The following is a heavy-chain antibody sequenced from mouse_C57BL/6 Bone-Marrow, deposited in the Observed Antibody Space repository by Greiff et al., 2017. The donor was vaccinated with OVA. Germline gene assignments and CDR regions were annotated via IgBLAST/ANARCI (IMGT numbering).Heavy chain of an antibody. CDR1: GFTFSSYA. D-gene: IGHD1-1*01. J-gene: IGHJ3*01. CDR3: ARDYYGSSWFAY. CDR2: ISAGGSYT. V-gene: IGHV5-4*01. Sequence: EVQLQESGGGLVKPGGSLKLSCAASGFTFSSYAMSWVRQTPEKRLEWVATISAGGSYTYYPDNVKGRFTLSRDNAKNNLYLQMSHLKSEDAAMDYCARDYYGSSWFAYWGQGTLVTVSA.